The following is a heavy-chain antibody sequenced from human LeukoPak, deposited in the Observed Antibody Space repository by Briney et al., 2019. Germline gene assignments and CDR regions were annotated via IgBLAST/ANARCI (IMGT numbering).Heavy chain of an antibody. Sequence: GGSLRLSCAASGFTFSSYAMHWVRQAPGKGLEWVAVISYDGSNKYYADSVKGRFTISRDNSKNTLYLQMNSLRAEDTAVYYCARVHYDILTQPIYYYYGMDVWGQGTTVTVSS. CDR2: ISYDGSNK. J-gene: IGHJ6*02. D-gene: IGHD3-9*01. V-gene: IGHV3-30*04. CDR1: GFTFSSYA. CDR3: ARVHYDILTQPIYYYYGMDV.